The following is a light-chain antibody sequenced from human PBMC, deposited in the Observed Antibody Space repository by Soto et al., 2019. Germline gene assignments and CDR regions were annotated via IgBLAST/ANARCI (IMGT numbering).Light chain of an antibody. CDR2: KAS. Sequence: DIQMTQSPSTLSASVGDRVTITCRASQSISSWLAWYQQKPGKAPKLLIYKASSLASGVPSRFSGSGSGTDFPRTISSLQPDDFETYYCEQYNSYAWTFGQGTKVEIK. CDR3: EQYNSYAWT. J-gene: IGKJ1*01. V-gene: IGKV1-5*03. CDR1: QSISSW.